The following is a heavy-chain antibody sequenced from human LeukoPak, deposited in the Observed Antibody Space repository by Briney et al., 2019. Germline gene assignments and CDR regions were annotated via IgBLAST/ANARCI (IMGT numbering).Heavy chain of an antibody. V-gene: IGHV3-21*01. Sequence: GGSLRLSCAASGFTVSSNYMSWVRQAPGKGLEWVSAISGSGDVTYYAASVRGRFTISREGAKNSLYLQMNSLRAEDTAVYYCADNLSRWGQGTLVTVSS. CDR3: ADNLSR. D-gene: IGHD1-1*01. CDR2: ISGSGDVT. CDR1: GFTVSSNY. J-gene: IGHJ4*02.